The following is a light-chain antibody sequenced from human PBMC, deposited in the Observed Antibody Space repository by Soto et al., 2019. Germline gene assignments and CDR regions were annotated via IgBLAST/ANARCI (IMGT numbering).Light chain of an antibody. CDR2: GNS. V-gene: IGLV1-40*01. J-gene: IGLJ1*01. CDR3: QSCDSRLSGYYV. Sequence: QSVLTQPPSVSGAPGQTVTISCTGSSSNIGAGYDVHWYQQLPGTAPKLLIYGNSNRPSGVPDRFSGSKSGTSASLAITGLQAEDEAEYDCQSCDSRLSGYYVFGTGTKLTVL. CDR1: SSNIGAGYD.